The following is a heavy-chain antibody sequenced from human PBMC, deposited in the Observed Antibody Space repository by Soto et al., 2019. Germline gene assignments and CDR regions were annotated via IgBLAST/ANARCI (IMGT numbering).Heavy chain of an antibody. Sequence: QVQLVESGGGVVQPGRSLRLSCAASGFTFSSYAMHWVRQAPGKGLEWAAVISYDGSNKYYADSVKGRFTISRDNSKNTLYLQMNSLRAEDTAVYYCARDGRGYCCSTSCYEYGMDVWGQGTTVTVSS. V-gene: IGHV3-30-3*01. CDR1: GFTFSSYA. D-gene: IGHD2-2*01. J-gene: IGHJ6*02. CDR2: ISYDGSNK. CDR3: ARDGRGYCCSTSCYEYGMDV.